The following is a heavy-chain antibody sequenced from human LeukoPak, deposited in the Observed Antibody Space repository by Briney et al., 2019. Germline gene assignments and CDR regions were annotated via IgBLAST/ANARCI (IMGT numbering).Heavy chain of an antibody. V-gene: IGHV6-1*01. J-gene: IGHJ4*02. CDR3: ARNSQWGFDY. Sequence: SQTLSLTCAISGDCVSTNSAAWHWIRQSPSRGLEWLGRTFYRSKWYNNYALSVKSRLTINPDTPKNQFSLQLNSVTPEDTAVYYCARNSQWGFDYWDQGALVTVSS. CDR1: GDCVSTNSAA. CDR2: TFYRSKWYN. D-gene: IGHD1-26*01.